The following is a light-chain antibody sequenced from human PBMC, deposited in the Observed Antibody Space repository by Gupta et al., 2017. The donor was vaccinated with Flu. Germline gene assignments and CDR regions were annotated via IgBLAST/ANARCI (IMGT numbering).Light chain of an antibody. V-gene: IGKV4-1*01. J-gene: IGKJ1*01. CDR1: QSVLFSANDQNY. Sequence: DIVLTESPESLAGFLGEVGSITCKSSQSVLFSANDQNYLAWYQQKPGQPPKLLIYWASTRESGVPDRFRGSESGTDFTLAINSLQPEDAAVYFCQQYHITPWTFGQGTRVEI. CDR2: WAS. CDR3: QQYHITPWT.